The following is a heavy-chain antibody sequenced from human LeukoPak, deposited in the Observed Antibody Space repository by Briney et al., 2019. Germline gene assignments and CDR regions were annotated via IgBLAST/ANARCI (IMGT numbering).Heavy chain of an antibody. CDR1: EFIFSDYD. V-gene: IGHV3-48*03. Sequence: GGSLRLSCDASEFIFSDYDMNWVRQAPGKGLEWVAHISASGRTNYYADAVKGRFTISRDNSKNTLYLQMNSLRAEDTAVYYCAKNRVVFNWNYAYYFDYWGQGTLVTVSS. CDR2: ISASGRTN. J-gene: IGHJ4*02. CDR3: AKNRVVFNWNYAYYFDY. D-gene: IGHD1-7*01.